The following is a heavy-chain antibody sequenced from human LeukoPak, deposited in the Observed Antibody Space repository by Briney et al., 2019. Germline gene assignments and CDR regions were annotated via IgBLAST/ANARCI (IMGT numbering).Heavy chain of an antibody. CDR2: IIPIFGTA. CDR3: ARAPPYYYDGSGYSPLLYYYYYYMDV. D-gene: IGHD3-22*01. J-gene: IGHJ6*03. Sequence: SVKVSCKASGGTFSSYAISWVRQAPGQGFEWMGGIIPIFGTANYAQKLQGRVTMTTDTSTSTAYMELRSLRSDDTAVYYCARAPPYYYDGSGYSPLLYYYYYYMDVWGKGTTVTVSS. V-gene: IGHV1-69*05. CDR1: GGTFSSYA.